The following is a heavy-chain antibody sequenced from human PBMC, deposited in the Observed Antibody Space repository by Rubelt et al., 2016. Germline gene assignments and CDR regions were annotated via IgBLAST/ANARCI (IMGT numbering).Heavy chain of an antibody. CDR2: IIPIFGTA. CDR3: ARDLYYDFWSGYYVLDY. J-gene: IGHJ4*02. V-gene: IGHV1-69*01. Sequence: GGIIPIFGTANYAQKFQGRVTITADESTSTAYMELSSLRSEDTAVYYCARDLYYDFWSGYYVLDYWGQGTLVTVSS. D-gene: IGHD3-3*01.